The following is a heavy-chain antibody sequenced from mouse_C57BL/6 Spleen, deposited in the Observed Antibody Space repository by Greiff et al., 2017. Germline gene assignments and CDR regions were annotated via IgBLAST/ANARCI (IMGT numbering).Heavy chain of an antibody. CDR2: ISSGGDYI. CDR3: TRDLTGNYAMDY. V-gene: IGHV5-9-1*02. J-gene: IGHJ4*01. D-gene: IGHD4-1*01. Sequence: DVHLVESGEGLVKPGGSLKLSCAASGFTFSSYAMSWVRQTPEKRLEWVAYISSGGDYIYYADTVKGRFTISRDNARNTLYLQMSSLKSEDTAMYYCTRDLTGNYAMDYWGQGTSVTVSS. CDR1: GFTFSSYA.